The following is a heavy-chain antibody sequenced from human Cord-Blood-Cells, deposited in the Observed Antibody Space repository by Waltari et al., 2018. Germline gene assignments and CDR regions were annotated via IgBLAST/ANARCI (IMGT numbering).Heavy chain of an antibody. V-gene: IGHV1-69*01. CDR1: GGTFSSYA. CDR2: IIPIFGTA. J-gene: IGHJ5*02. D-gene: IGHD3-22*01. Sequence: QVQLVQSGAEVKKPGSSVKVSCKASGGTFSSYAISWVRQAPRQGLEWMGGIIPIFGTANDGQKFQGRVTITADESTSTAYMELSSLRSEDTAVYYCARDRIYDSSGYYWFDPWGQGTLVTVSS. CDR3: ARDRIYDSSGYYWFDP.